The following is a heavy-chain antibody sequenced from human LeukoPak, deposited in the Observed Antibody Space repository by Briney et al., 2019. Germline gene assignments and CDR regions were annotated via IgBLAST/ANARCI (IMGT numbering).Heavy chain of an antibody. CDR1: XXXXSXYG. Sequence: GGSLRLSCAXXXXXXSXYGMHWVRQAPGKGLEWVAFIRYDGSNKYYADSVKGRFTISRDNSKNTLYLQMNSLRAEDTAVYYCAKNGYSGYDYDYWGQGTLVTVSS. V-gene: IGHV3-30*02. J-gene: IGHJ4*02. D-gene: IGHD5-12*01. CDR3: AKNGYSGYDYDY. CDR2: IRYDGSNK.